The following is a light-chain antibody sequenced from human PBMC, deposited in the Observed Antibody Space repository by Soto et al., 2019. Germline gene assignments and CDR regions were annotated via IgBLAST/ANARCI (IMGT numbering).Light chain of an antibody. CDR2: AES. J-gene: IGKJ1*01. V-gene: IGKV1-39*01. Sequence: DIQLTESPSSLSESVGDIVPITCWASQSIARYLDWYQQKTGKAPKILIYAESTLQGGVPLRFSGSGSGTELTLTITSLQPEDFATYYCQKSYTYPGTFGQGTKVDIK. CDR3: QKSYTYPGT. CDR1: QSIARY.